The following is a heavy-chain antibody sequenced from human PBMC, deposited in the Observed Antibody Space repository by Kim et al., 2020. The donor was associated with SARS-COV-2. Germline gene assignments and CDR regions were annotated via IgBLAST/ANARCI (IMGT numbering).Heavy chain of an antibody. Sequence: SETLSLTCTVSGGSISSYYWSWIRQPPGKGLEWIGYIYYSGSTNYNPSLKSRVTISVDTSKNQFSLKLSSVTAADTAVYYCARELAYCGGDCGGGYFDYWGQGTLVTVSS. V-gene: IGHV4-59*01. J-gene: IGHJ4*02. D-gene: IGHD2-21*02. CDR3: ARELAYCGGDCGGGYFDY. CDR1: GGSISSYY. CDR2: IYYSGST.